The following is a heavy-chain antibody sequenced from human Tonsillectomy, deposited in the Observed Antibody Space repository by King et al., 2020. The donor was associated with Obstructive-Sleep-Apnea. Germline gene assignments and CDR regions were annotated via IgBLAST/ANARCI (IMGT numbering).Heavy chain of an antibody. CDR3: ARRVPKKASGNFIYFFDY. CDR1: GFTFSGYW. Sequence: VQLVESGGGLVQPGGSLKLSCAASGFTFSGYWMSWVRQAPGKGLEWVANIKQDGSDKYYVDSVKGRFTISRDNAKNSLYLQMNSLRAEDTAVYYCARRVPKKASGNFIYFFDYWGQGTLVTVSS. J-gene: IGHJ4*02. V-gene: IGHV3-7*01. CDR2: IKQDGSDK. D-gene: IGHD1-26*01.